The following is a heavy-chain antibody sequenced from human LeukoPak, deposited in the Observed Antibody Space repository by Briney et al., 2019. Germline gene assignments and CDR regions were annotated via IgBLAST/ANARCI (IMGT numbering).Heavy chain of an antibody. CDR2: INPSGGST. CDR3: ARGRRFVRGRFAYYFDY. V-gene: IGHV1-46*01. CDR1: GYTFTIYY. J-gene: IGHJ4*02. Sequence: ASVKVSCKASGYTFTIYYMHWVRQAPGQGLEWMGIINPSGGSTYYAQKFQGRVTITRNTSISTAYMELSSLRSEDTAVYYCARGRRFVRGRFAYYFDYWGQGTLVTVSS. D-gene: IGHD3-16*01.